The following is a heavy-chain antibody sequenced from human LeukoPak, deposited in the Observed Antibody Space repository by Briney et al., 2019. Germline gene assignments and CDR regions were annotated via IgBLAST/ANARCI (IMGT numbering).Heavy chain of an antibody. J-gene: IGHJ6*03. D-gene: IGHD6-19*01. CDR2: ISGSGGST. V-gene: IGHV3-23*01. CDR3: AKRQRAVAGIWENYYYYYYMDV. CDR1: GFTFDDYG. Sequence: PGGSLRLSCAASGFTFDDYGMSWVRQAPGKGLEWVSAISGSGGSTYYADSVKGRFTISRDNSKNTLYLQMNSLRAEDTAVYYCAKRQRAVAGIWENYYYYYYMDVWGKGTTVTVSS.